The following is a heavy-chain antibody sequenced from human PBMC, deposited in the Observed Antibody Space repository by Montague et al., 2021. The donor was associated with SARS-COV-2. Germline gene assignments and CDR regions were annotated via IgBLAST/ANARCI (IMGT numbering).Heavy chain of an antibody. CDR3: ARIPVGSKYYFDF. CDR2: TYYRSKWYN. CDR1: GDSVSSNIAT. V-gene: IGHV6-1*01. J-gene: IGHJ4*02. Sequence: CAISGDSVSSNIATWNWIRHSPSRGLEWLGRTYYRSKWYNDYAESVKSRITIDPDASKHQFSLHLNSVTPEDTAVYYCARIPVGSKYYFDFWGQGTLVTVSS. D-gene: IGHD2-2*01.